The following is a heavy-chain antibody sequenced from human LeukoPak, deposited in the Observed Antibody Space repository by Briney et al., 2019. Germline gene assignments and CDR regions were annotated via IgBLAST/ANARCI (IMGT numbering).Heavy chain of an antibody. J-gene: IGHJ4*02. D-gene: IGHD2-15*01. CDR3: ARCSGGSCWTFDY. V-gene: IGHV4-59*01. CDR2: IYYSGST. CDR1: GGPISSYY. Sequence: SETLSLTCTVSGGPISSYYWSWIRQPPGKGLEWIGYIYYSGSTNYNPSLKSRVTISVDTSRNQFSLELSSVTAADTAVYYCARCSGGSCWTFDYWGQGTLVTVSS.